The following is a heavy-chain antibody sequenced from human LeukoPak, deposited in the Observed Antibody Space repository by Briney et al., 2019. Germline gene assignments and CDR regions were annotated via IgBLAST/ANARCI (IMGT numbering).Heavy chain of an antibody. Sequence: GGSLRLSCAASGFTFSSYSMNWVRQAPGKGLEWVSSISSSSSYIYYADSVKGRFTISRDNAKNSLYLQMNSLRAEDTAVYYCARDKLWFGELANWFDPWGQGTLVTVSS. CDR1: GFTFSSYS. D-gene: IGHD3-10*01. CDR3: ARDKLWFGELANWFDP. V-gene: IGHV3-21*01. J-gene: IGHJ5*02. CDR2: ISSSSSYI.